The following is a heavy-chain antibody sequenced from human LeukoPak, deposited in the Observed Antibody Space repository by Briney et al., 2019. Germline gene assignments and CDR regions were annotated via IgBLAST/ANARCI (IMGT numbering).Heavy chain of an antibody. Sequence: ASVEVSCKASGYTFTSYGISWVRQAPGQGLEWMGWISAYNGNTNYAQKLQGRVTMTTDTSTSTAYMELRSLRPDDTAVYYCARDRVRGYSPWSDYWGQGTLVTVSS. CDR2: ISAYNGNT. CDR3: ARDRVRGYSPWSDY. D-gene: IGHD5-18*01. J-gene: IGHJ4*02. V-gene: IGHV1-18*04. CDR1: GYTFTSYG.